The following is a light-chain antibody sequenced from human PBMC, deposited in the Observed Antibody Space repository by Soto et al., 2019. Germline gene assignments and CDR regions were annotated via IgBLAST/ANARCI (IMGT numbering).Light chain of an antibody. CDR2: DVS. V-gene: IGLV2-14*01. J-gene: IGLJ1*01. CDR1: SSDVGGYKY. Sequence: QPALTQPASVSGSPGQSITISCTGTSSDVGGYKYVSWYQQHPGKAPKLIIYDVSDRPSGISNRFSGSKSGNKASLTISGLQAEDEADYYCRSYTSSSTLFGTGTKVTVL. CDR3: RSYTSSSTL.